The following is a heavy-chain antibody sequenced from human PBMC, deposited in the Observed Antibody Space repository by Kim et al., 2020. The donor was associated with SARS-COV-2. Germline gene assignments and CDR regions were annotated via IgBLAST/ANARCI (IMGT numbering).Heavy chain of an antibody. V-gene: IGHV3-74*01. CDR3: AREGGYYDFWSGYYEGMDG. Sequence: GGSLRLSCAASGFTFSSYWMHWVRQAPGKGLVWVSRINSDGSSTSYADSVKGRFTISRDNAKNTLYLQMNSLRAEDTAVYYCAREGGYYDFWSGYYEGMDGWGQRTTVTVSS. J-gene: IGHJ6*02. CDR1: GFTFSSYW. CDR2: INSDGSST. D-gene: IGHD3-3*01.